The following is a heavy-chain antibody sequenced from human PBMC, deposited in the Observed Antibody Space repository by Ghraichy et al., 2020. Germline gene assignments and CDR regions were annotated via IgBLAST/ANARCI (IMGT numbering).Heavy chain of an antibody. CDR3: ASAAVVHYYYGMDV. J-gene: IGHJ6*02. CDR2: IYYSGST. CDR1: GGSISSYY. V-gene: IGHV4-59*08. D-gene: IGHD2-8*01. Sequence: SETLSLTCTVSGGSISSYYWSWIRQPPGKGLEWIGYIYYSGSTNYNPSLKSRVTISVDTSKNQFSLKLSSVTAADTAVYYCASAAVVHYYYGMDVWGQGTTVTVSS.